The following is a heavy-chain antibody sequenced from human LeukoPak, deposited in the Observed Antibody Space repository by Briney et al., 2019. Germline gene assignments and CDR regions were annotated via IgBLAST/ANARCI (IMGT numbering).Heavy chain of an antibody. Sequence: PSETLSLTCTVSGYSISSGYYWGWIRQPPGKGLEWIGSIYHSGSTYYNPSLKSRVTISVDTSKNQFSLKLSSVTAADTAVYYCARELGYCSSTSCYADNWFDPWGQGTLVTVSS. J-gene: IGHJ5*02. V-gene: IGHV4-38-2*02. D-gene: IGHD2-2*01. CDR3: ARELGYCSSTSCYADNWFDP. CDR2: IYHSGST. CDR1: GYSISSGYY.